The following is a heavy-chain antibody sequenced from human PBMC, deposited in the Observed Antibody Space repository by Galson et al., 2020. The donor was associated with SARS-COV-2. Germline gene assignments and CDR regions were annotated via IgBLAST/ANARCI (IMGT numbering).Heavy chain of an antibody. D-gene: IGHD7-27*01. J-gene: IGHJ3*01. Sequence: ENVSCLASLWSITRYSIHGVHQAPAQRPEGMGWLNAAQWYTEYEHKLQDTVTLTRDTSASTAYMELTSMRAEDTALYFCAREDWGQSGNAVDLWGQGTKVTFSS. V-gene: IGHV1-3*01. CDR2: LNAAQWYT. CDR3: AREDWGQSGNAVDL. CDR1: LWSITRYS.